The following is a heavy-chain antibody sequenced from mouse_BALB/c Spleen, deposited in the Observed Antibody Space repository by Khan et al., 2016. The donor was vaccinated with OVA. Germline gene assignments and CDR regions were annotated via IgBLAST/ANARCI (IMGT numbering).Heavy chain of an antibody. J-gene: IGHJ4*01. CDR2: ISSSGRT. CDR3: ARDGSRYNYAMDN. CDR1: GYSITSDYA. Sequence: VQLKESGPGLVKPSQSLSLTCTVTGYSITSDYAWNWIRQFPGNKLEWMGYISSSGRTNYNPALKSRISITRNTSKNQFFLQLNSVTTEDTATYYCARDGSRYNYAMDNWGQGTSVTVSS. V-gene: IGHV3-2*02. D-gene: IGHD2-3*01.